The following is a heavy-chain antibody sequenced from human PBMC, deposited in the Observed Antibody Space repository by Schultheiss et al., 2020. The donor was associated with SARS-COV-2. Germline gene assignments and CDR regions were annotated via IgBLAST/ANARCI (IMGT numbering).Heavy chain of an antibody. V-gene: IGHV3-7*03. CDR1: GFKFSTYW. J-gene: IGHJ6*02. D-gene: IGHD4/OR15-4a*01. Sequence: GGSLRLSCVASGFKFSTYWMSWVRQAPGKGLEWVANIKHDGDDKNYVQSVKGRFTISRDNAKNLLYLQMDSLRADDTAVYYCARDPSSMSFDDYGLQVSYYYFGMDVWGQGTTVTVSS. CDR3: ARDPSSMSFDDYGLQVSYYYFGMDV. CDR2: IKHDGDDK.